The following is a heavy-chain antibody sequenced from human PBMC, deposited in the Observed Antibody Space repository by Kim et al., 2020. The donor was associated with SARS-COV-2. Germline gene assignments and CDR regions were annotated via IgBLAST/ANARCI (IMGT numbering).Heavy chain of an antibody. CDR2: IWYDGSNK. CDR1: GFTFSSYG. D-gene: IGHD2-2*01. J-gene: IGHJ6*02. V-gene: IGHV3-33*01. Sequence: GGSLRLSCAASGFTFSSYGIHWVRQAPGKGLEWVAVIWYDGSNKYYADSVKGRFTISRDNSKNTLYLQMNSLRAEDTAVYYCARGSGGYCSSTSCPPYGMDVWGQGTTVTVSS. CDR3: ARGSGGYCSSTSCPPYGMDV.